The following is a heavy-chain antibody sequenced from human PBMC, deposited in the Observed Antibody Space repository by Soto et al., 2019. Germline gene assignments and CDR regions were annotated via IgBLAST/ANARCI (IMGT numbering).Heavy chain of an antibody. Sequence: PGGSLRLSCAASGFTFSSYAMHWVRQAPGKGLEWVAVISYDGSNKYYADSVKGRFTISRDNSKNTLYLQMNSLRAEDTAVYYWAIELSYYYGSGSYTDYFDYWGQGTLVTVSS. CDR3: AIELSYYYGSGSYTDYFDY. V-gene: IGHV3-30-3*01. D-gene: IGHD3-10*01. J-gene: IGHJ4*02. CDR2: ISYDGSNK. CDR1: GFTFSSYA.